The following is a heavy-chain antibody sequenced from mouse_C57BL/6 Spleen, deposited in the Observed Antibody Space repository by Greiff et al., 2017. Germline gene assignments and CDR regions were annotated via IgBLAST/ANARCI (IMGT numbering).Heavy chain of an antibody. V-gene: IGHV1-55*01. CDR1: GYTFTSYW. Sequence: QVQLQQSGAELVKPGASVKMSCKASGYTFTSYWITWVKRRPGQGLEWIGDIYPGSGSTNYNEKFKSKATLTVDTSSSTAYMQLSSLTSEDSAVYYCAREGYYGSSKDFDYWGQGTTLTVSS. CDR2: IYPGSGST. J-gene: IGHJ2*01. CDR3: AREGYYGSSKDFDY. D-gene: IGHD1-1*01.